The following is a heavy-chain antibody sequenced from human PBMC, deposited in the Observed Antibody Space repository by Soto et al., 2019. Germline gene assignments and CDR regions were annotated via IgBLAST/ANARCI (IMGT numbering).Heavy chain of an antibody. CDR1: GFTFSSYS. J-gene: IGHJ4*02. V-gene: IGHV3-21*01. CDR2: ISSSSSYI. D-gene: IGHD2-2*01. CDR3: ARGGIVVVPVPFDY. Sequence: GGSLILSCAASGFTFSSYSMNWVRQAPGKGLEWVSSISSSSSYIYYADSVKGRFTISRDNAKNSLYLQMNSLRAEDTAVYYCARGGIVVVPVPFDYWGQGTLVTVSS.